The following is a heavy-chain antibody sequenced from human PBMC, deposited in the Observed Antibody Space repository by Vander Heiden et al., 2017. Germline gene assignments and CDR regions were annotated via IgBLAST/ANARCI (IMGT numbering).Heavy chain of an antibody. V-gene: IGHV3-73*01. CDR3: TRGEVDY. Sequence: EVQLVESGGGLVQPGGSLKLPCAASGFTFSGSAMHWVRQASGKGLEWVGRIRSKANRYATAYAASVKGRFTIARDDSKKTAYLQMNSLKTEDTAVYYCTRGEVDYWGQGTMVTVYS. D-gene: IGHD2-21*01. J-gene: IGHJ4*02. CDR2: IRSKANRYAT. CDR1: GFTFSGSA.